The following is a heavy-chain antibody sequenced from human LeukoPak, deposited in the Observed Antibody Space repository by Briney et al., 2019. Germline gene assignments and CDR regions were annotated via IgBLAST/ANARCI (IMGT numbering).Heavy chain of an antibody. Sequence: GGSLRLSCAASGFSFSSYWMHWVRQAPGKGLVWFARIQYDGSITNYADSVKGRFTISRDNAKKTLYVQMNSLRAEDTAVYYCARALVAGVTLNALDIWGQGTMVTVSS. CDR2: IQYDGSIT. V-gene: IGHV3-74*01. CDR3: ARALVAGVTLNALDI. D-gene: IGHD2-15*01. J-gene: IGHJ3*02. CDR1: GFSFSSYW.